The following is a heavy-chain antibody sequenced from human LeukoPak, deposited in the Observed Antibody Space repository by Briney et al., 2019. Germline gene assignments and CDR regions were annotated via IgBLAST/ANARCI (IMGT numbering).Heavy chain of an antibody. J-gene: IGHJ6*03. D-gene: IGHD6-13*01. Sequence: ASVKVSCKASGGTFSSYAISWVRQAPGQGLEWMGGIIPIFGTANYAQKFQGRVTITTDESTSTAYMELSSLRSEDTAVYYCARGRGAAAGLVNYYYYMDVWGKGTTVTVSS. CDR3: ARGRGAAAGLVNYYYYMDV. V-gene: IGHV1-69*05. CDR1: GGTFSSYA. CDR2: IIPIFGTA.